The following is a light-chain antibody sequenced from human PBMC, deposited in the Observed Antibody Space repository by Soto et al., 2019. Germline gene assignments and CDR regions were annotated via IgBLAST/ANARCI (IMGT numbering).Light chain of an antibody. CDR1: KVGRKS. CDR2: DDS. V-gene: IGLV3-21*02. CDR3: QAWDSSTDHGVV. Sequence: SYELTQPPSVAVAPGQTARINSEENKVGRKSVQWYQQKPGKAPVLVVYDDSARPSGIPERFSGSNSGNTATLTISRVEAGDEADYYCQAWDSSTDHGVVFAGGTKVTV. J-gene: IGLJ2*01.